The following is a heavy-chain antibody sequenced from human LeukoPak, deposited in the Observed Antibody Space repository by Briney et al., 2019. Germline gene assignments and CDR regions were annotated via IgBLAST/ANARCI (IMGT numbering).Heavy chain of an antibody. CDR3: ARVLGATNFDY. J-gene: IGHJ4*02. D-gene: IGHD1-26*01. CDR1: XXXXXXXX. Sequence: GGSLRLSCAAXXXXXXXXXXXXVXXXXXXXXXXXXXXNXNXGXXXYAXSVKXRXTIPRDNSKNTLYLQMGSLRAEXTAVYXCARVLGATNFDYWGQGTLVTVSS. CDR2: XNXNXGXX. V-gene: IGHV3-64*01.